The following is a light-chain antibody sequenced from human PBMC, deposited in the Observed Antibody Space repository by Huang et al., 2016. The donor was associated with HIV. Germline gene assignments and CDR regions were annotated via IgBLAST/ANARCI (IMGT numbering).Light chain of an antibody. Sequence: EVLMTQSPATLSVSPGDGVSLSCRAGEGVGSDLAWYQQRPGQAPRLLIYGTSTRASGVPARFRGGGSGTDFTLTITSLQSEDFVIYFCQQYNKWPYTFGLGTKLEIK. CDR3: QQYNKWPYT. CDR1: EGVGSD. J-gene: IGKJ2*01. V-gene: IGKV3-15*01. CDR2: GTS.